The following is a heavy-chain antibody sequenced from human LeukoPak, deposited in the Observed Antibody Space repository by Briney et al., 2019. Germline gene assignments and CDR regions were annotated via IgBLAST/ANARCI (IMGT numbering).Heavy chain of an antibody. J-gene: IGHJ4*02. D-gene: IGHD1-26*01. Sequence: GASVKVSCMASGYTFTSYAMHWVRQAPGQRLEWMGWINAGNGNTKYSQKFQGRVTMTRNTSISTAYMELSSLRSEDTAVYYCASPGSYSGSYALYYWGQGTLVTVSS. CDR3: ASPGSYSGSYALYY. CDR2: INAGNGNT. CDR1: GYTFTSYA. V-gene: IGHV1-3*01.